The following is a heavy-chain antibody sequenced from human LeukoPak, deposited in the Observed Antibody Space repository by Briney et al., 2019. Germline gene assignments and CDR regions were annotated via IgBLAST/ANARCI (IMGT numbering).Heavy chain of an antibody. CDR1: GFTFRSYG. V-gene: IGHV3-30*02. CDR2: IRYDGSNK. CDR3: AKDTSTISVSGTCFDY. D-gene: IGHD6-19*01. Sequence: GGSLRLSCAASGFTFRSYGMHWVRQAPGKGLEWVAFIRYDGSNKYYADSVKGRFTISRDNSKNTLYLQMNSLRAEDTAVYYCAKDTSTISVSGTCFDYWGQGTLVTVSS. J-gene: IGHJ4*02.